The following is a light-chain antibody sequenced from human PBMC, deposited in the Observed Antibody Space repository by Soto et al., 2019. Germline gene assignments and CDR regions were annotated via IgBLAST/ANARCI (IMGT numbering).Light chain of an antibody. CDR3: QQCYTSRYT. Sequence: DFVMTQSPDSLAVSLGERATINCKSSQSVLYSSNNKNYLAWYQQKPGQPPKLLIYWASTRESGVPDRFSGSGSGTDFTLTISSLQAEDVAVYYCQQCYTSRYTFGQGTAVEIK. CDR1: QSVLYSSNNKNY. V-gene: IGKV4-1*01. J-gene: IGKJ2*01. CDR2: WAS.